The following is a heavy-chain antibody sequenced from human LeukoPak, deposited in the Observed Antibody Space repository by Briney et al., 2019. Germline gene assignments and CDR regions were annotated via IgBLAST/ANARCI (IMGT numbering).Heavy chain of an antibody. CDR2: IIPIFGTA. V-gene: IGHV1-69*13. D-gene: IGHD5-24*01. CDR3: AREGDRDGYNYDY. J-gene: IGHJ4*02. CDR1: GGTFSSYA. Sequence: GASVKVSCKASGGTFSSYAISWVRQAPGQGLEWMGGIIPIFGTANYAQKFQGRVTITADESTSTAYMELSSLRSEDTAVYYCAREGDRDGYNYDYWGQGTLSPSPQ.